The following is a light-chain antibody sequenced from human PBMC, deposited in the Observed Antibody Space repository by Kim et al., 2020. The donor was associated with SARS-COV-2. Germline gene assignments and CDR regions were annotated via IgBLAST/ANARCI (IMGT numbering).Light chain of an antibody. V-gene: IGLV4-69*01. Sequence: QPVLTQSPSASASLGASVKLTCTLSSGHNIYAIAWHQQQPEQGPRYLMKVNADGSHTKGDGIPDRFSGSSSVAERYLTISSLQSEDESDYYCQTWGTGIEVFGGGTKVTVL. CDR1: SGHNIYA. J-gene: IGLJ3*02. CDR3: QTWGTGIEV. CDR2: VNADGSH.